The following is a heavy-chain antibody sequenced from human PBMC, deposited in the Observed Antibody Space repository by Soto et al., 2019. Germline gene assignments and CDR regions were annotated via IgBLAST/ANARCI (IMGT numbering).Heavy chain of an antibody. D-gene: IGHD3-3*01. V-gene: IGHV2-5*02. CDR2: IYWDDDK. CDR3: AHRVLRTVFGLVTTTAIYFDF. CDR1: GFSLTTRGSG. Sequence: QITLNESGPTVVSPTETLTLTCRFSGFSLTTRGSGVGWIRQYPGNAPEWLALIYWDDDKRYSASLKSRLTITNDTSKNQVVLTVSDLDPTDTATYYCAHRVLRTVFGLVTTTAIYFDFWGQGTPVAVSS. J-gene: IGHJ4*02.